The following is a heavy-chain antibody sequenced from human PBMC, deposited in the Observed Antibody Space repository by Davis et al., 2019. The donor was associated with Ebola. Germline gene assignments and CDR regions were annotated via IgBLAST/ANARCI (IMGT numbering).Heavy chain of an antibody. V-gene: IGHV3-66*01. J-gene: IGHJ4*02. CDR2: IYSDDST. CDR3: ARDRDGDYSFDY. CDR1: GFTVSSTY. Sequence: GESLKISCAASGFTVSSTYMSWVRQAPGKGLEWVSVIYSDDSTYYADSVKGRFTISRDNSKNTLYLQMNSLRAEDTAVYYCARDRDGDYSFDYWGQGTLVTVSS. D-gene: IGHD4-17*01.